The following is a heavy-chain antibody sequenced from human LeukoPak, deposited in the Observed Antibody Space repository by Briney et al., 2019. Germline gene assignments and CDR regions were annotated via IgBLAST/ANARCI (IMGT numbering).Heavy chain of an antibody. J-gene: IGHJ2*01. CDR1: AGFISGYY. Sequence: SETLSLTCTVSAGFISGYYYNCIRQPPGKGLEWIGYIYYSGSTNYNPSLKSRVTISLDTSKNQFSLKLSSVTTAHTALYYCARSVVTIYWYFDLWGRGTLVTVSS. CDR2: IYYSGST. D-gene: IGHD4-23*01. CDR3: ARSVVTIYWYFDL. V-gene: IGHV4-59*01.